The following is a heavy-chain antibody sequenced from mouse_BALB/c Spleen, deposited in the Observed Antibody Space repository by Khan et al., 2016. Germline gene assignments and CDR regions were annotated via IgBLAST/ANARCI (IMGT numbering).Heavy chain of an antibody. J-gene: IGHJ1*01. CDR2: ISYSGGA. CDR1: GNSITSGY. V-gene: IGHV3-8*02. CDR3: ARYRGDWYFDV. Sequence: VQLQQSGPSLVKPSQTLSLTCSVTGNSITSGYWNWIRKFPGNKLDYMGYISYSGGAYYNPSLKSRISITRDTSKNQYYLQLNSVTTKDTATYYCARYRGDWYFDVWGAGTTVTVSS.